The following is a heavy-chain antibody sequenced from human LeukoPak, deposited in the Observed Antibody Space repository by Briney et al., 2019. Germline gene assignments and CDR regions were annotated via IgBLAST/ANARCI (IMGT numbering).Heavy chain of an antibody. CDR1: GFTFSSYG. Sequence: PGRSLRLSCAASGFTFSSYGMHWVRQAPGKGLEWVAVIWYDGSNKYYADSVKGRFTISRDNSKNTLDLQMNSLRAEDTAVYYCARDRSYDFWSGYSTPDYWSQGTLVTVSS. CDR3: ARDRSYDFWSGYSTPDY. J-gene: IGHJ4*02. V-gene: IGHV3-33*01. D-gene: IGHD3-3*01. CDR2: IWYDGSNK.